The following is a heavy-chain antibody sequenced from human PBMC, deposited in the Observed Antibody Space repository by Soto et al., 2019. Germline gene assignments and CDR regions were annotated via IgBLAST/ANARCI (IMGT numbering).Heavy chain of an antibody. V-gene: IGHV3-21*01. D-gene: IGHD6-6*01. J-gene: IGHJ3*02. CDR1: GFTFSACT. CDR3: ARDYPVLYSSSVDALDI. Sequence: EVQLVESGGGLVKPGGSLRLSCLASGFTFSACTMDWVRQAPGKGLEWVSSISSTGDYIYYAESVRGRFTISSDNAKNSLDMHMNSLGVEDTAVFYCARDYPVLYSSSVDALDIWGRGTLVTVSS. CDR2: ISSTGDYI.